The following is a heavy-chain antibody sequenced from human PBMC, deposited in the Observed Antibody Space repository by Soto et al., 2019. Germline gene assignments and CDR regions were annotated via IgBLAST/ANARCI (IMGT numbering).Heavy chain of an antibody. Sequence: QVQLVESGGGVVRPGTSLRLSCEATGFRFSIHGMHWVRQAPGKGLEWLAVIVNDGTEQAYSDSVKGRFTISRDNSKNTLYLQMNNLRAEDTAVYYCARDDLYVDNGLDHWGQGVLVTVSS. CDR1: GFRFSIHG. D-gene: IGHD4-17*01. J-gene: IGHJ4*02. V-gene: IGHV3-33*01. CDR2: IVNDGTEQ. CDR3: ARDDLYVDNGLDH.